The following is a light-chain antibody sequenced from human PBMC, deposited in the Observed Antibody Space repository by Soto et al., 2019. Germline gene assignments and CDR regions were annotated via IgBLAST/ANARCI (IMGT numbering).Light chain of an antibody. J-gene: IGLJ2*01. CDR2: DVS. CDR3: SSYTRSSHVV. V-gene: IGLV2-14*01. Sequence: QSALTQPASVSGSPGHSITISCTGTSSDVGGYNYVSWYQQHPGKAPKLMIYDVSNRPSGVSNRFSGSKSGNTASLTISVLQAEDEADYYCSSYTRSSHVVFGGGTKLPVL. CDR1: SSDVGGYNY.